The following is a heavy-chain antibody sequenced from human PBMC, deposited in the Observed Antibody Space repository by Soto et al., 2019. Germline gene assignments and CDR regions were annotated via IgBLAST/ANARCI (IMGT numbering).Heavy chain of an antibody. J-gene: IGHJ6*02. D-gene: IGHD3-10*01. Sequence: GGSLRLSCAASGFTFSSYGMHWVRQAPGKGLEWVAVIWYDGSNKYYADSVKGRFTTSRDNSKNTLYLQMNSLRAEDTAVYYWAREPSDHPIMTMGQGTGGMDVWVQGTTVTVSS. CDR2: IWYDGSNK. V-gene: IGHV3-33*01. CDR3: AREPSDHPIMTMGQGTGGMDV. CDR1: GFTFSSYG.